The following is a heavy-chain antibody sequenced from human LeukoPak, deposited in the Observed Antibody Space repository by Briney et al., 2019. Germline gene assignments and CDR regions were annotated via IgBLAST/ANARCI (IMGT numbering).Heavy chain of an antibody. J-gene: IGHJ6*03. V-gene: IGHV4-59*01. CDR2: IYYSGST. D-gene: IGHD4-17*01. CDR3: ARITVTSGYYYYMDV. Sequence: PSETLSLTCTVSGGSISSYYWSWIRQPPGKGLEWIGYIYYSGSTNYNPSLKSRVTISVDTSKNQFSLKLSPVTAADTAVYYCARITVTSGYYYYMDVWGKGTTVTVSS. CDR1: GGSISSYY.